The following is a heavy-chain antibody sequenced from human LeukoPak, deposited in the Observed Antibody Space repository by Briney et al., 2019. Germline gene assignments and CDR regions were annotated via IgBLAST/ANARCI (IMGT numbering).Heavy chain of an antibody. D-gene: IGHD4-17*01. CDR3: ARGEALTVTQPVDY. CDR2: IYYSGST. V-gene: IGHV4-39*01. CDR1: GGSISSSSYY. J-gene: IGHJ4*02. Sequence: SETLSLTCTVSGGSISSSSYYWGWIRQPPGKGLEWIGSIYYSGSTYYNPSLKSRVTISVDTSKNQFSLKLSSVTAADTAVYYCARGEALTVTQPVDYWGQGTLVTVSS.